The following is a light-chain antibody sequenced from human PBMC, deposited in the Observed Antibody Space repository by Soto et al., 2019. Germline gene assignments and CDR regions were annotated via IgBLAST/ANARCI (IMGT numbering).Light chain of an antibody. CDR2: HAS. CDR3: QQYASSPLT. Sequence: EIVLTQSPGTLSLSPGERATLSCRASQSVGRDYLAWYQQKPGQAPRLLIYHASNRATGIPDRFSGSGSGTNFTLTISRLEPEDFADFYCQQYASSPLTFGGATKVEIK. V-gene: IGKV3-20*01. J-gene: IGKJ4*01. CDR1: QSVGRDY.